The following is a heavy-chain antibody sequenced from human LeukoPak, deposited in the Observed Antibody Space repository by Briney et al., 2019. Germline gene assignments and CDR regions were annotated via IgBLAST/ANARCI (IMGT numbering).Heavy chain of an antibody. J-gene: IGHJ4*02. V-gene: IGHV3-30*04. Sequence: GGSLRLSCAASGFPFNLYSIHWVRQAPGEGLEWVALISDDGNNRNYADSVKGRFTVSRDSSKNALFLQMNSLRAEDTAVYYCARGGLGYCSTSTCFLFDLWGQGDLVIVSS. D-gene: IGHD2-2*01. CDR2: ISDDGNNR. CDR3: ARGGLGYCSTSTCFLFDL. CDR1: GFPFNLYS.